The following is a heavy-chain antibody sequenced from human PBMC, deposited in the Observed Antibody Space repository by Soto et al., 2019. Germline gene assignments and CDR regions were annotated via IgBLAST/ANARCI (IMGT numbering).Heavy chain of an antibody. CDR2: IWYDGSNK. V-gene: IGHV3-33*01. J-gene: IGHJ6*03. CDR3: ARVKNPYFDWLGGASLMDV. CDR1: GFTFSSYG. Sequence: GGSLRLSCAASGFTFSSYGMHWVRQAPGKGLEWVAVIWYDGSNKYYADSVKGRFTISRDNSKNTLYLQMNSLRAEDTAVYYCARVKNPYFDWLGGASLMDVWGKGTTVTVSS. D-gene: IGHD3-9*01.